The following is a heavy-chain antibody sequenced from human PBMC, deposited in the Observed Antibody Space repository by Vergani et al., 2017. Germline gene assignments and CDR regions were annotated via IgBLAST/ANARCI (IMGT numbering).Heavy chain of an antibody. CDR3: ASGGYSYGQKEKNYYYYYYMYV. CDR2: INAGNGNT. D-gene: IGHD5-18*01. CDR1: GYTFTSYA. Sequence: QVQLVQSGAEVKKPGASVKVSCKASGYTFTSYAMHWVRQAPGQRLEWMGWINAGNGNTKYSQKFQGRVTITRDTSASTAYMELSSLRSEDTAVYYCASGGYSYGQKEKNYYYYYYMYVWGKGTTVTVSS. J-gene: IGHJ6*03. V-gene: IGHV1-3*01.